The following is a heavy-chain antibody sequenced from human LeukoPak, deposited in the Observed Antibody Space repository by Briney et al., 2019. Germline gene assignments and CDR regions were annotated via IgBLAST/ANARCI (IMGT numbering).Heavy chain of an antibody. CDR1: RGSLSFHYWS. CDR2: IYWSDDK. Sequence: TLSLTCSVSRGSLSFHYWSWVRQAPGKGLEWLALIYWSDDKRYNPSLKTRLSISKDTSKNQVVLTVTDMDPTDTATYYCTYIKGSGYFDPPHFEFWGQGTLVSVSP. D-gene: IGHD3-22*01. J-gene: IGHJ4*02. CDR3: TYIKGSGYFDPPHFEF. V-gene: IGHV2-5*01.